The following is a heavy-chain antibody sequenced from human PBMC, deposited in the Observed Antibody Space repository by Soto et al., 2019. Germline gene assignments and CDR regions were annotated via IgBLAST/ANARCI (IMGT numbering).Heavy chain of an antibody. Sequence: GGSLRRSCAASGFTFSRSNMNWDHQDPGKGLEWVSYISTSSSTTYYADSVKGRFTISRDNVKSSLYLQINSLRADDTAVYYCARDPYSGDDIDVDYWGQGTLVTVSS. V-gene: IGHV3-48*01. D-gene: IGHD5-12*01. J-gene: IGHJ4*02. CDR1: GFTFSRSN. CDR2: ISTSSSTT. CDR3: ARDPYSGDDIDVDY.